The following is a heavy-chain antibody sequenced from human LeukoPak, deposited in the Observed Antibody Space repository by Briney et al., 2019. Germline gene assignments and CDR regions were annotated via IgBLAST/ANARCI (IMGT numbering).Heavy chain of an antibody. CDR3: ARDPGWGAYDI. D-gene: IGHD6-19*01. J-gene: IGHJ3*02. CDR1: GFTFSSYW. CDR2: MDSDGSTK. Sequence: GGSLRLSCAASGFTFSSYWMTWVRQAPGRGLESVASMDSDGSTKNYVGTVKGRFTISRDNAKNALYLQMNSLRGEDTSMYYCARDPGWGAYDIWGQGTMVTVSS. V-gene: IGHV3-7*01.